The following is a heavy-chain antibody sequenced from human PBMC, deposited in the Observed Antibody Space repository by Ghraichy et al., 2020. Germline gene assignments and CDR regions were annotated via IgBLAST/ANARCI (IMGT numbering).Heavy chain of an antibody. CDR2: IKPDGTEA. D-gene: IGHD3-22*01. J-gene: IGHJ4*02. CDR3: ARSGGYGWDH. V-gene: IGHV3-7*03. Sequence: GGSLRLTCAASGFVFHHYWMTWVRQAPGKGLEWVANIKPDGTEAFHLDSVKDRFTFSRDNTEKSMFLQLRNLRAEDTAIYYCARSGGYGWDHWGQGTRVTVSS. CDR1: GFVFHHYW.